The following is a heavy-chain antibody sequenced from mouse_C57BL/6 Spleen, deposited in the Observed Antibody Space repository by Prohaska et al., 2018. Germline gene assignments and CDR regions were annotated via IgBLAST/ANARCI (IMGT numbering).Heavy chain of an antibody. J-gene: IGHJ3*01. CDR2: INTDSSTI. Sequence: GGLVQPGGSLKLSCAASGIDFSRYWMSWVRRAPGKGLEWIGEINTDSSTINYAPSLKDKFIISIDNAKNTLYLQMSKVRSEDTALYYCARPVYDGYCAWFAYWGPRDSGHCLC. V-gene: IGHV4-1*01. CDR1: GIDFSRYW. D-gene: IGHD2-3*01. CDR3: ARPVYDGYCAWFAY.